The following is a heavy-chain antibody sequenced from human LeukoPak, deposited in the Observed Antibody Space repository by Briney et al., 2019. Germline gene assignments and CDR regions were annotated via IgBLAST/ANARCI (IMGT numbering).Heavy chain of an antibody. Sequence: GASVKVSCKASGYTFTGYYIHWVRQAPGQDLKWMAWINPNSGATNYAQKFQGRVTMTRDTSISTAYMELSRLTSDDTAVYYCAREVLAKNYGMDVWGQGTTVTVSS. CDR1: GYTFTGYY. D-gene: IGHD2-8*02. CDR2: INPNSGAT. J-gene: IGHJ6*02. CDR3: AREVLAKNYGMDV. V-gene: IGHV1-2*02.